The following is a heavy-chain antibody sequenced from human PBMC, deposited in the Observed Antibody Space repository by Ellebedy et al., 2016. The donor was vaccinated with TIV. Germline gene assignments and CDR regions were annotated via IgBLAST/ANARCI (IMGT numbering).Heavy chain of an antibody. D-gene: IGHD1-26*01. CDR2: IFYTGSST. J-gene: IGHJ4*02. CDR1: GGSISSGGYH. V-gene: IGHV4-39*01. CDR3: ARHSDEWELPV. Sequence: SETLSLTXTVSGGSISSGGYHWGWLRQPPGKGLVWIGNIFYTGSSTNYTPSLKSRVYMSLDMSKNQFSLRLSSVTASDTAVFYCARHSDEWELPVWGQGTLVTVSP.